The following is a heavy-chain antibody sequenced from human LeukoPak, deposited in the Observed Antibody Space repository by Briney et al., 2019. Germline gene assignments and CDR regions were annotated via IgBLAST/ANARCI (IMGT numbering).Heavy chain of an antibody. CDR1: GGSFSGYY. D-gene: IGHD3-22*01. J-gene: IGHJ3*02. V-gene: IGHV4-34*01. Sequence: SETLSLTCAVFGGSFSGYYWSWIRQPPGKGLEWIGEINHSGSTNYNPSLKSRVTISVDTSKNHFSLKLSSVTAADTAVYYCARDSRDRSSGYYYNAFDIWGQGTMVTVSS. CDR2: INHSGST. CDR3: ARDSRDRSSGYYYNAFDI.